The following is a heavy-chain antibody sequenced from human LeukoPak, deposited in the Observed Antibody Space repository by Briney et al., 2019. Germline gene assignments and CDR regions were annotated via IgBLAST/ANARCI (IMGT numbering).Heavy chain of an antibody. J-gene: IGHJ6*03. Sequence: GASVKVSCKASGYTFTGYYMHWVRQAPGQGLEWMGWINPNSGGTNYAQKFRGRVTMTRDTSISTAYMELSRLRSDDTAVYYCARVTVATILRGYYSYYMDVWGKGTTVTISS. CDR2: INPNSGGT. CDR3: ARVTVATILRGYYSYYMDV. D-gene: IGHD5-12*01. V-gene: IGHV1-2*02. CDR1: GYTFTGYY.